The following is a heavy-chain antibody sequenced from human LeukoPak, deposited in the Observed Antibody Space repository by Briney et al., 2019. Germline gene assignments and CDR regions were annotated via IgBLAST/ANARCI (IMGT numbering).Heavy chain of an antibody. J-gene: IGHJ3*02. Sequence: PGGSLRLSCAASGFTFSRYWMTWVRQAPGKGLEWVANIKQDGSEKYYVDSVKGRFTISTDNAKNSLYLQMNSLRAEDTAVYYCARADYDSWSGYSHAFDIWGQGTMVTVSS. CDR3: ARADYDSWSGYSHAFDI. D-gene: IGHD3-3*01. V-gene: IGHV3-7*01. CDR2: IKQDGSEK. CDR1: GFTFSRYW.